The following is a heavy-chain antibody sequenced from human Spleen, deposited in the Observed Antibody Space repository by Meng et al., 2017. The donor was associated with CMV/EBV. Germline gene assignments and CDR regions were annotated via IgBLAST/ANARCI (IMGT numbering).Heavy chain of an antibody. V-gene: IGHV4-39*07. CDR3: ARAQGVVPAASRILDY. CDR1: GGSISSSTYY. CDR2: IYFLGSS. J-gene: IGHJ4*02. D-gene: IGHD2-2*01. Sequence: SETLSLTCTVSGGSISSSTYYWGWIRQPPGKGLEWIGSIYFLGSSYYNPSLKSRVTISVDTSKNQFSLKLSSVTAADTAVYYCARAQGVVPAASRILDYWGQGTLVTVSS.